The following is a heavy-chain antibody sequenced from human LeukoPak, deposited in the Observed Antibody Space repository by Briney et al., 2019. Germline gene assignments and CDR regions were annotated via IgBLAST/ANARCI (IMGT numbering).Heavy chain of an antibody. CDR1: GYTFSYYL. CDR2: NSCSGGIT. D-gene: IGHD1-20*01. V-gene: IGHV3-23*01. J-gene: IGHJ6*03. CDR3: AKGVIAGTNDYDYCMDV. Sequence: GGCLRLSFATPGYTFSYYLRSTVRQAPGKGLGWDPANSCSGGITYYADAVKGHFTISRDNSKKTLYLQSNSRRAEDTAVYYCAKGVIAGTNDYDYCMDVWGKGTTVTVSS.